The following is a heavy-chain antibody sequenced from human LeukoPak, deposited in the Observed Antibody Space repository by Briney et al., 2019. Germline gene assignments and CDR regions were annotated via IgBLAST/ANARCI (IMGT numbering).Heavy chain of an antibody. Sequence: PSETLSLTCTVSGGSISSSSYYWGWIRQPPGEGLEWIGSIYYSGSTYYNPSLKSRVTISVDTSKNQFSLKLSSVTAADTAVYYCARDSSDSSGYYYGLAFDIWGQGTMVTVSS. CDR1: GGSISSSSYY. J-gene: IGHJ3*02. V-gene: IGHV4-39*07. CDR3: ARDSSDSSGYYYGLAFDI. D-gene: IGHD3-22*01. CDR2: IYYSGST.